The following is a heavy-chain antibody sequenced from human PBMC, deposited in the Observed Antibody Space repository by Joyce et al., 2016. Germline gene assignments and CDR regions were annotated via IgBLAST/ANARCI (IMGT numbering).Heavy chain of an antibody. J-gene: IGHJ4*02. CDR2: ISTGSDHI. CDR1: GVTFSSYS. Sequence: EVQLVESGGGLVKPGGSLRLSCKASGVTFSSYSMNWVRQAPGKGLEWVSFISTGSDHIYYADSVKGRFTISRDNAKNSLYLQMTSLRAEDTAVYYCARDYGDHNQFVQWGQGTLVTVSS. CDR3: ARDYGDHNQFVQ. V-gene: IGHV3-21*06. D-gene: IGHD4-17*01.